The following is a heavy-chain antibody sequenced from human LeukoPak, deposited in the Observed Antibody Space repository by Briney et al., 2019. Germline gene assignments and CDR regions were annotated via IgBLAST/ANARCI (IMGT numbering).Heavy chain of an antibody. V-gene: IGHV3-48*04. CDR1: GFTFSSYS. CDR2: ISSSSSTI. J-gene: IGHJ4*02. D-gene: IGHD3-10*01. CDR3: ARGWAMVRGVIKGRDY. Sequence: GGSLRLSCAASGFTFSSYSMNWVRQAPGKGLEWVSSISSSSSTIYYADSVKGRFTISRDNAKNSLYLQMNSLRAEDTAVYYCARGWAMVRGVIKGRDYWGQGTLVTVSS.